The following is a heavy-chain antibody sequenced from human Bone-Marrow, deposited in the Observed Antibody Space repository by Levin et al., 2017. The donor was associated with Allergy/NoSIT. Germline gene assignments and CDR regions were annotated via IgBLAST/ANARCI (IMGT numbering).Heavy chain of an antibody. D-gene: IGHD3-9*01. J-gene: IGHJ4*02. CDR1: GGSISSGDYY. Sequence: SETLSLTCTVSGGSISSGDYYWSWIRQPPGKGLEWIGYISNSGSTYYNPSLKSRITISIDTSKNQFSLKLSSVTAADTAVYYCARAHGYYDFLTRYLGYWGQGTLVTVSS. CDR3: ARAHGYYDFLTRYLGY. V-gene: IGHV4-30-4*01. CDR2: ISNSGST.